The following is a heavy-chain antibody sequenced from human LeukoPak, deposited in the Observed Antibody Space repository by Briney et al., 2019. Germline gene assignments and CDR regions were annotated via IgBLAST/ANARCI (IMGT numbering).Heavy chain of an antibody. CDR3: ARSTIAAAGPFDY. Sequence: GGSLRLSCAAYGFPFSDYYMGWIRQAPGKGLEWDSSISSSSSYIYYAYSVKGRFTISRDNAKNSLYLQMNSLRAEDTAVYYCARSTIAAAGPFDYWGQGTLIIVSS. J-gene: IGHJ4*02. CDR2: ISSSSSYI. CDR1: GFPFSDYY. V-gene: IGHV3-11*06. D-gene: IGHD6-13*01.